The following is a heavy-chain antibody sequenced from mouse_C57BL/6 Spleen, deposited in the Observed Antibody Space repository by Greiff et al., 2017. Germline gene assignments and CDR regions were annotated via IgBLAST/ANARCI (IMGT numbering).Heavy chain of an antibody. CDR2: ISYDGSN. V-gene: IGHV3-6*01. J-gene: IGHJ2*01. CDR1: GYSITSGYY. CDR3: ASSSYYGSLDY. Sequence: EVQLQESGPGLVKPSQSLSLTCSVTGYSITSGYYWNWIRQFPGNQLEWMGYISYDGSNNYNPSLKNRISITRDTSKNQFFLKLNSVTTEDTATYYCASSSYYGSLDYWGQGTTLTVSS. D-gene: IGHD1-1*01.